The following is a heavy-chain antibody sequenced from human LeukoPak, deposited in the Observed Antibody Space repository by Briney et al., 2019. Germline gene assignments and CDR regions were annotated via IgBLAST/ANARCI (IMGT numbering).Heavy chain of an antibody. Sequence: SETLSLTCTVSGDSVSSYCRSWVRQPPGKGLEWLGSICYSGSTNYDPSLKSRVPISRDTSKNQLSLNLNCVTAADTAVFYCAGRVVDSAAITERNWFAPWGQGTLVTVSS. D-gene: IGHD5-24*01. CDR2: ICYSGST. CDR3: AGRVVDSAAITERNWFAP. CDR1: GDSVSSYC. J-gene: IGHJ5*02. V-gene: IGHV4-59*08.